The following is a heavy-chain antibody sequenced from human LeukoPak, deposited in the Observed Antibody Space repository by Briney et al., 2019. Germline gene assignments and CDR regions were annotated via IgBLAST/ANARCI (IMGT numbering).Heavy chain of an antibody. CDR1: GGSIRNYY. CDR2: VSNSGNT. D-gene: IGHD3-22*01. V-gene: IGHV4-59*08. Sequence: SETLSLTCSVSGGSIRNYYWTWIREPPGKGLVWIGHVSNSGNTKYNPCLKSRVTISIDTSMKHFSLNLSSVSAADTAVYYCASRAFYDSSGLDFWGQGILVTVSS. CDR3: ASRAFYDSSGLDF. J-gene: IGHJ4*02.